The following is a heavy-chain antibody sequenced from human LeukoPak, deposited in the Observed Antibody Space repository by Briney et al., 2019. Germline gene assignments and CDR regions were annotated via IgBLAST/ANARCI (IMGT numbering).Heavy chain of an antibody. D-gene: IGHD5-12*01. V-gene: IGHV4-4*07. Sequence: SSETLSLTCTVSGGSISYFYWSWIRQTAGKGLAWIGRIYTSGNTNYNPSLKSRVTMSVDTSKNQFSLKLSSVTAADTAVYYCARERGYSGYDDYYYYYMDVWGKGTTVTISS. J-gene: IGHJ6*03. CDR1: GGSISYFY. CDR2: IYTSGNT. CDR3: ARERGYSGYDDYYYYYMDV.